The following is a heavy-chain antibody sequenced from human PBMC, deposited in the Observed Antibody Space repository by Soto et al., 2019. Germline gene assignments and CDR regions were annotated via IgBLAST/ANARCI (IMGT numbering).Heavy chain of an antibody. D-gene: IGHD1-26*01. CDR1: GFSFGEYV. J-gene: IGHJ4*02. V-gene: IGHV3-49*05. Sequence: DVQLVESGGGWVKPGRSLRLSCTASGFSFGEYVMSWFRQAPGKGLEWVGFIKSKDYGGKTQYAASVKGRFTISRDDSKSIDYLQRSCLKTEDTAVYFCTRNQWELGPYDYWGQGSLVTVSS. CDR2: IKSKDYGGKT. CDR3: TRNQWELGPYDY.